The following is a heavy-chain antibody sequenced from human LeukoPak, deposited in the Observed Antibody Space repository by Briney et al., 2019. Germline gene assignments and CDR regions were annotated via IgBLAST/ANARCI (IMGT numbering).Heavy chain of an antibody. J-gene: IGHJ4*02. D-gene: IGHD6-6*01. CDR1: GYTFTSNY. CDR3: ARDFSSSSIDFDY. V-gene: IGHV1-46*01. Sequence: GASVKVSCKAFGYTFTSNYMHWVRLAPGQGPEWMGVISPSGGSTTYAQKFQGRVTLTRDMSTSTDYLELSSLRSEDTAVYYCARDFSSSSIDFDYWGQGTLVTVSS. CDR2: ISPSGGST.